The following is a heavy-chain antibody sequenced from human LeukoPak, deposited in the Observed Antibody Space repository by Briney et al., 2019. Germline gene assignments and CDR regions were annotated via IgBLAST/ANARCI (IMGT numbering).Heavy chain of an antibody. D-gene: IGHD3-10*01. CDR2: INTNTGNP. CDR1: GYTFTSYA. V-gene: IGHV7-4-1*02. Sequence: ASVKVSCKASGYTFTSYAMNWVRQAPGQGLEWMGWINTNTGNPTYAQGFTGRFVFSLDTSVSTAYLQISSLKAEDTAVYYCARDRITMVRGVTKGSWFDPWGQGTLVTVSS. J-gene: IGHJ5*02. CDR3: ARDRITMVRGVTKGSWFDP.